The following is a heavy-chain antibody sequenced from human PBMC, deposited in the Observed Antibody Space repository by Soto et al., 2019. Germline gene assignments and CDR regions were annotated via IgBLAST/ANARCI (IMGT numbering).Heavy chain of an antibody. V-gene: IGHV3-48*04. CDR3: ARPASVYGDYFDY. CDR2: ISSSSSTI. CDR1: RFTFSSYI. J-gene: IGHJ4*02. D-gene: IGHD4-17*01. Sequence: GVSLELSCASSRFTFSSYIMNLALQAPGKGLEWVSYISSSSSTIYYADSVKGRFTISRDNAKNSLYLQMNSLRAEDTAVYYCARPASVYGDYFDYWGQGTLVTVSS.